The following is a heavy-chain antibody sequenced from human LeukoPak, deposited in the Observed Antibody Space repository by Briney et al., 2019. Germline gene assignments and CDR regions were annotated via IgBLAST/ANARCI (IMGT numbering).Heavy chain of an antibody. D-gene: IGHD3-10*01. V-gene: IGHV3-48*02. CDR2: ISSSSSTI. CDR1: GFTFSSYS. CDR3: ASLRLWFRELSPDY. Sequence: PGGSLRLSCAASGFTFSSYSMNWVRQAPGKGLEWVSYISSSSSTIYYADSVKGRFTISRDNAKNSLYLQMNSLRDEDTAVYYCASLRLWFRELSPDYWGQGTLVTVSS. J-gene: IGHJ4*02.